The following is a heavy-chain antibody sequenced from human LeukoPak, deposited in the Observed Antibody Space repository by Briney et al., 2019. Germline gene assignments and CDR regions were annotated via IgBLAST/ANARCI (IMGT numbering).Heavy chain of an antibody. V-gene: IGHV3-30-3*01. D-gene: IGHD3-22*01. J-gene: IGHJ6*02. CDR3: ARDLYYYDRGPNSHLNYNYYGMDV. Sequence: PGGALRLSCKGYGFTFSGHALHWVRQAPGKGLEWVAVISYDGSFKYYSDSVKGRFTISRDNSKNKLFLQMDSLRLEDMAVYYCARDLYYYDRGPNSHLNYNYYGMDVWGQGTTVTVSS. CDR1: GFTFSGHA. CDR2: ISYDGSFK.